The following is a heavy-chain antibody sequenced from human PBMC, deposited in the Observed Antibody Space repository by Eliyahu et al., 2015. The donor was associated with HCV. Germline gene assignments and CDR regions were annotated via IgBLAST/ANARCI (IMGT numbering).Heavy chain of an antibody. J-gene: IGHJ4*02. D-gene: IGHD3-3*01. V-gene: IGHV1-46*03. Sequence: QVQLVQSGPXVKKPGASVKVSCQASGYTFTTLYMHWVRQAPGQGLEWVGMIHPYTGGTNYAQKFQGRVTVTRDTSTNTVYMELSSLTSEDTAVYYCARDRFAFDYWGQGTLVTVSS. CDR3: ARDRFAFDY. CDR2: IHPYTGGT. CDR1: GYTFTTLY.